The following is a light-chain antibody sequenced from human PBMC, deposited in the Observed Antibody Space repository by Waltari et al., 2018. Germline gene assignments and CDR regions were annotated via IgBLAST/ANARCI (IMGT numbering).Light chain of an antibody. CDR1: NSDVGTYNY. CDR3: SSYTSSSTLV. Sequence: QSALTQPASVSGSPGQWITISCTGSNSDVGTYNYVSWYQQHPGKAPKLMIYDVSKRPSGVSVRFSGSKSGNTASLTISGLQAEDEADYYCSSYTSSSTLVFGGGTKVTVL. CDR2: DVS. V-gene: IGLV2-14*01. J-gene: IGLJ3*02.